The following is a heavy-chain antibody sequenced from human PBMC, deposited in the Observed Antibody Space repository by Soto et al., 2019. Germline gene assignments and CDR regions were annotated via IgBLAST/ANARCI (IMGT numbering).Heavy chain of an antibody. J-gene: IGHJ4*02. Sequence: GGSLRLSCAASGFTFSSYAMSWVRQAPGKGLEWVSAISGSGGSTYYADSVKGWFTISRDNSKNTLYLQMNSLRAEDTAVYYCAKDRKRCSGGSCYGGVFDYWGQGTLVTVSS. CDR3: AKDRKRCSGGSCYGGVFDY. CDR2: ISGSGGST. D-gene: IGHD2-15*01. CDR1: GFTFSSYA. V-gene: IGHV3-23*01.